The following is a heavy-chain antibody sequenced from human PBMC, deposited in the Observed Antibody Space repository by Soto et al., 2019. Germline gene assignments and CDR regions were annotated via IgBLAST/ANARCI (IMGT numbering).Heavy chain of an antibody. D-gene: IGHD6-13*01. J-gene: IGHJ4*02. CDR1: GCSISSSSYY. V-gene: IGHV4-39*01. CDR2: IYYSGST. CDR3: ARHSSSAAAGTTGGFDY. Sequence: SETLSLTCTVSGCSISSSSYYWGWIRQPPGKGLEWIGSIYYSGSTYYNPSPKSRVTISVDTSKNQFSLKLSSVTAADTAVYYCARHSSSAAAGTTGGFDYWGQGTLVTVSS.